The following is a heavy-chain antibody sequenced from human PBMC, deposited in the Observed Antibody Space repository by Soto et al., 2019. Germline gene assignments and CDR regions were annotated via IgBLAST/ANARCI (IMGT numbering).Heavy chain of an antibody. CDR1: GDSVSSGNYY. D-gene: IGHD5-18*01. J-gene: IGHJ5*02. CDR2: VYYTGSA. Sequence: SETLSLTCTVSGDSVSSGNYYWSWIRQPPGKGLEWIGYVYYTGSANYNPSLKSRVTISVDTSKNQFSLKLSSVTAADTAVYYCGKIPVDTYMINWFDPWGQGTLVTVSS. V-gene: IGHV4-61*01. CDR3: GKIPVDTYMINWFDP.